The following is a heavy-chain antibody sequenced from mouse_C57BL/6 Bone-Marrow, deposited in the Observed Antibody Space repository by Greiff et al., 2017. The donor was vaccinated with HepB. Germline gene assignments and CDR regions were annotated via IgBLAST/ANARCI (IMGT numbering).Heavy chain of an antibody. V-gene: IGHV14-4*01. D-gene: IGHD4-1*01. CDR2: IDPENGDT. J-gene: IGHJ3*01. CDR1: GFNIKDDY. CDR3: TTGNGFAY. Sequence: VQLQQSGAELVRPGASVKLSCTASGFNIKDDYMHWVKQRPEQGLEWIGWIDPENGDTEYASKFQGKATITADTSSNTAYLQLSSLTYEDTAVYYCTTGNGFAYWGQGTLVTVSA.